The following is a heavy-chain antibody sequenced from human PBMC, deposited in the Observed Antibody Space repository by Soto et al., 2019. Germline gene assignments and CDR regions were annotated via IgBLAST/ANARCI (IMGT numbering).Heavy chain of an antibody. CDR2: INPSGGST. CDR1: GYTFTSYY. J-gene: IGHJ6*02. V-gene: IGHV1-46*01. Sequence: ASVKVSCKASGYTFTSYYMHWVRQAPGQGLEWMGIINPSGGSTSYAQKFQGRVTMTRDTSTSTVYMELSSLRSEDTAVYYCAREKGQDYYDILTGYLGPYYYYGMDVWGQGTTVTVSS. CDR3: AREKGQDYYDILTGYLGPYYYYGMDV. D-gene: IGHD3-9*01.